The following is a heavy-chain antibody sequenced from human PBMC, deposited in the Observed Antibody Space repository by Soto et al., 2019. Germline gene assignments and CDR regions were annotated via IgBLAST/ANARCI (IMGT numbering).Heavy chain of an antibody. CDR1: GFTFGSYA. CDR3: AKDRLAVAGTPRA. CDR2: ISGSGGNT. D-gene: IGHD6-19*01. Sequence: EVQLLESGGGLVQPGGSLRVSCAASGFTFGSYAMSWVRQAPGKGLEWVSGISGSGGNTYYSDSVKGRFTISRDNSKNTLYLQMDSLRVEDTAVYYCAKDRLAVAGTPRAWGQGTLVTVSS. V-gene: IGHV3-23*01. J-gene: IGHJ5*02.